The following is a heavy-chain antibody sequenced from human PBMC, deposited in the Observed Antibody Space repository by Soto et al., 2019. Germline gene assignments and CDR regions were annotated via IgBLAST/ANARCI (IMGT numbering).Heavy chain of an antibody. CDR1: GGSISSGGYY. CDR3: ARDRGYYFHGAFDI. D-gene: IGHD3-10*01. Sequence: QVQLQESGPGLVKPSQTLSLTCTVSGGSISSGGYYWSWISQHPGKGLEWIGYIYYSGSTYYNPSLKSLVTISVHTCKNQFSLKLSSVTAADTAVYYCARDRGYYFHGAFDIWGQGTMVTVSS. CDR2: IYYSGST. J-gene: IGHJ3*02. V-gene: IGHV4-31*01.